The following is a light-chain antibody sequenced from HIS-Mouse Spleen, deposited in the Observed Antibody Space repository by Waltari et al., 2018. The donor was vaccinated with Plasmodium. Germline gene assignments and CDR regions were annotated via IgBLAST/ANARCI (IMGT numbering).Light chain of an antibody. CDR3: QAWDSSTVV. Sequence: SYELTQPPSVSVSPGQTASITCSGATLGGKYACWYHKKQGQSPVLVIYQDSKRPSGIPERFSGSNSGNTATLTISGTQAMDEADYYCQAWDSSTVVFGGGTKLTVL. CDR2: QDS. V-gene: IGLV3-1*01. J-gene: IGLJ2*01. CDR1: TLGGKY.